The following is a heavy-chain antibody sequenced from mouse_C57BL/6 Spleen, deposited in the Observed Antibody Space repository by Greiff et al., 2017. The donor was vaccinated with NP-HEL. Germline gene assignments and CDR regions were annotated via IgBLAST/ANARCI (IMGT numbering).Heavy chain of an antibody. CDR2: IDPSDSYT. D-gene: IGHD2-1*01. CDR1: GYTFTSYW. CDR3: ARWGNYGNFAY. V-gene: IGHV1-69*01. Sequence: VQLQQPGAELVMPGASVKLSCKASGYTFTSYWMHWVKQRPGQGLEWIGEIDPSDSYTNYNQKFKGKSTLTVEKSSSTAYMQLSSLISEDSAVYYCARWGNYGNFAYWGQGTLVTVSA. J-gene: IGHJ3*01.